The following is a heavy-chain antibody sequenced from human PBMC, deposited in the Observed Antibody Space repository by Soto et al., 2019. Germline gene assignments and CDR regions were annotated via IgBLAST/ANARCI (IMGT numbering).Heavy chain of an antibody. CDR1: GYTFTGYY. CDR3: AIQKTYYYGSGSYASAFDI. CDR2: INPNSGGT. D-gene: IGHD3-10*01. Sequence: ASVKVSCKASGYTFTGYYMHWVRQAPGQGLEWMGWINPNSGGTNYAQKFQGWVTMTRDTSISTAYMELSRLRSDDTAVYYCAIQKTYYYGSGSYASAFDIWGQGTMVTVSS. V-gene: IGHV1-2*04. J-gene: IGHJ3*02.